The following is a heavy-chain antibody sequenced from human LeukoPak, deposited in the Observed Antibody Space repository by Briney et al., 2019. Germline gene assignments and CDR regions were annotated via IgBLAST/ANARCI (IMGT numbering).Heavy chain of an antibody. CDR3: ARETEVGDAFDI. D-gene: IGHD3-10*01. CDR2: IYTSGST. V-gene: IGHV4-61*02. J-gene: IGHJ3*02. CDR1: GGSISSGSYY. Sequence: SQTLSLTCIVSGGSISSGSYYWSWIRQPAGKGLEWIGRIYTSGSTNYNPSLKSRVTISVDTSKNQFSLKLSSVTAADTAVYYCARETEVGDAFDIWGQGTMVTVSS.